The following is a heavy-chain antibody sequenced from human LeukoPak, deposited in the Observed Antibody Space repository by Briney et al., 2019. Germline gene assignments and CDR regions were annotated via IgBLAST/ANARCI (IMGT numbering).Heavy chain of an antibody. Sequence: PGGSLRLSCAASGFTFDDYGMSWVRQAPGKGLEWVSGINWTGGSTAYADSVKCRFTISRDNAKNSLYLQMNSLRAEDTAFYYCARDLWGSSSSQLATFDYWGQGTLVTVSS. V-gene: IGHV3-20*04. CDR1: GFTFDDYG. CDR3: ARDLWGSSSSQLATFDY. D-gene: IGHD6-6*01. CDR2: INWTGGST. J-gene: IGHJ4*02.